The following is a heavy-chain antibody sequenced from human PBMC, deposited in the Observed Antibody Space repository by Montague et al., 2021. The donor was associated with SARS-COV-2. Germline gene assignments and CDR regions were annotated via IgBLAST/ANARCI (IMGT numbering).Heavy chain of an antibody. CDR1: GFSLSTSGMC. CDR3: ARDDRSGSSRHYYGMDV. CDR2: IDWDDDK. V-gene: IGHV2-70*11. Sequence: PALVKPTQTLTLTCTFSGFSLSTSGMCVGWIRQPPGKALEWLARIDWDDDKYYSTSLKTRLTISKDTSKNQVVLTMTNMDPVDTATYYCARDDRSGSSRHYYGMDVWGQGTTVTVSS. J-gene: IGHJ6*02. D-gene: IGHD6-13*01.